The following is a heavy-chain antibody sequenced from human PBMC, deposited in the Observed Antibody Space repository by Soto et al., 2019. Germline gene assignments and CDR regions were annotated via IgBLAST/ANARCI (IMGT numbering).Heavy chain of an antibody. Sequence: QVQLGESGGGVVQPGRSLRLSCAASGFTFSGYPMHWVRQPPGEGLEWVAVISYDGSNKYYADSVKGRFAITRDDSKNMLYLQMDSLGPEDAAAYYCARSFDGVVTATKYYYNYGMDVWGRGTTVTVSS. V-gene: IGHV3-30*09. CDR1: GFTFSGYP. J-gene: IGHJ6*02. CDR2: ISYDGSNK. CDR3: ARSFDGVVTATKYYYNYGMDV. D-gene: IGHD2-21*02.